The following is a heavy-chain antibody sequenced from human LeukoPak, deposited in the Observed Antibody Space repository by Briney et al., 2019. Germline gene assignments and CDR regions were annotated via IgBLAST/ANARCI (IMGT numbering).Heavy chain of an antibody. J-gene: IGHJ6*02. D-gene: IGHD4-23*01. CDR3: ANDYGGNSRVYGMDV. Sequence: GASVKVSCKASGYTFTSYYMYWVRQAPGQGLEWMGIINPSGGSTSYAQKFQGRVTTTRDTSTSTVYMELSSLRSEDTAVYYCANDYGGNSRVYGMDVWGQGTTVTVSS. CDR2: INPSGGST. V-gene: IGHV1-46*01. CDR1: GYTFTSYY.